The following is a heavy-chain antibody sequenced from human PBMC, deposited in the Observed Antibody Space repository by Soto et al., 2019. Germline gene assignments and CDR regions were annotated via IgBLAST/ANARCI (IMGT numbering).Heavy chain of an antibody. CDR2: IYYSGST. V-gene: IGHV4-39*01. J-gene: IGHJ4*02. CDR3: ASRRRGCGYSYGEFDS. D-gene: IGHD5-18*01. CDR1: GCSISSSSYY. Sequence: SETLSLTFTVSGCSISSSSYYWGWIRQPPGKGLEWIGSIYYSGSTYYNPSLKSRVTISVDTSKNRFSLRLSSVTAADTAVYYCASRRRGCGYSYGEFDSWGQGTQVTVS.